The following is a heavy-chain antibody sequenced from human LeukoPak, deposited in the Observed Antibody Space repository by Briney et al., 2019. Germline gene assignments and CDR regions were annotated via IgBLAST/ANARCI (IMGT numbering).Heavy chain of an antibody. V-gene: IGHV3-30-3*01. J-gene: IGHJ4*02. CDR2: ISYDGSNK. Sequence: GGSLRLYGAGSGFTFSSYAMHWVRQAPGKGLEWVAVISYDGSNKYYADSVKGRFTISRDNSKNTLYLQMNSLRAEDTAVYYCAALLNYDYWGQGTLVTVSS. D-gene: IGHD2-21*01. CDR1: GFTFSSYA. CDR3: AALLNYDY.